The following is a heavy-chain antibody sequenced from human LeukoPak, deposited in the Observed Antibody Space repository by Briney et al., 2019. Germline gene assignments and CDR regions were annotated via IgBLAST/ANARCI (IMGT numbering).Heavy chain of an antibody. CDR3: ARPRLACYLAVAGWAPDY. D-gene: IGHD6-19*01. V-gene: IGHV4-34*01. CDR2: INHSGST. CDR1: GASLSGHY. Sequence: SETLSLTCAVYGASLSGHYWSWIRQPPGKGLEWIGEINHSGSTNYNPSLKSRVTISVDTSKNQFSLKLSSVTAADPAVYYCARPRLACYLAVAGWAPDYWGQGTLVTVSS. J-gene: IGHJ4*02.